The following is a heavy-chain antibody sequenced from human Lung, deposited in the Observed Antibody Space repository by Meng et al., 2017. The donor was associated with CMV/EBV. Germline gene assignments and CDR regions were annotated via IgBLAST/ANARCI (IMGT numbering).Heavy chain of an antibody. CDR1: GGSFSGSY. D-gene: IGHD1-7*01. CDR2: IDGTGRT. J-gene: IGHJ5*01. CDR3: ARLTGTVYVHWLDS. V-gene: IGHV4-34*01. Sequence: SETLSLTCAVYGGSFSGSYWHWIRQPPGMGLEWIGEIDGTGRTKYSPSLNSRVTILLDTSKKQFSLELSSVTAADTAVYYCARLTGTVYVHWLDSSGQGPLVTVSS.